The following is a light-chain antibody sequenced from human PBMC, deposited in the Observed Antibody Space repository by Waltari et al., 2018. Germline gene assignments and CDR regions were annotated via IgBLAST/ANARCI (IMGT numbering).Light chain of an antibody. Sequence: QSVLTQPPSASGSPGPRVTISCSGSTSNIGSNTVTSYQQVPGTAPKLLIYTNSQRPSGVPDRFSGSRSGTSGFLAISGLQSEDEADYYCAAWDDGLNGWVFGGRTRVSVL. J-gene: IGLJ3*02. CDR2: TNS. CDR1: TSNIGSNT. V-gene: IGLV1-44*01. CDR3: AAWDDGLNGWV.